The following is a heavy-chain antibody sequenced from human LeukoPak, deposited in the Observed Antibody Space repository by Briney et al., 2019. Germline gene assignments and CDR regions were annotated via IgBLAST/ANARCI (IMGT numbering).Heavy chain of an antibody. CDR2: IYYSGST. Sequence: SETLSLTCTVSGGSISSSSYYWGWIRQPPGKGLEWIGSIYYSGSTYYNPSLKSRVTISVDTSKNQFSLKLSSVTAADTAVYYCARGRGSWYTAALGWFDPWGQGTLVTVSS. CDR1: GGSISSSSYY. D-gene: IGHD6-13*01. CDR3: ARGRGSWYTAALGWFDP. J-gene: IGHJ5*02. V-gene: IGHV4-39*07.